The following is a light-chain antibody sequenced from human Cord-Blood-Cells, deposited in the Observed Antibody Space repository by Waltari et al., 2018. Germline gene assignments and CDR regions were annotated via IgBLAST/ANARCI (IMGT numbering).Light chain of an antibody. Sequence: SYELTQPPSVSVSLGQIARITCSGDSLPKKYAYWYQQKPGQFPVLVIYKDSERPSGIPERFSGSSSGTIVTLTISGVQAEDEADYYCLSADSSATWVFGGGTKLTVL. V-gene: IGLV3-16*01. CDR3: LSADSSATWV. CDR2: KDS. CDR1: SLPKKY. J-gene: IGLJ3*02.